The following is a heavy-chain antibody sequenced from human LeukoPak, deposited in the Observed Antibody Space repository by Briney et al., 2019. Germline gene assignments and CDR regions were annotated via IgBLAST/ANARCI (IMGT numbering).Heavy chain of an antibody. CDR2: ISSSSSYI. CDR1: GFTFSGYS. D-gene: IGHD3-22*01. J-gene: IGHJ4*02. Sequence: GGSLRLSVAASGFTFSGYSINWVRQPPGKGLDWVSSISSSSSYIYYADSVKGRFTISRDNAKNSLYLQMNSLRAEDTAVYYCARAGSGYWDDYWGQGTLVTVSS. CDR3: ARAGSGYWDDY. V-gene: IGHV3-21*01.